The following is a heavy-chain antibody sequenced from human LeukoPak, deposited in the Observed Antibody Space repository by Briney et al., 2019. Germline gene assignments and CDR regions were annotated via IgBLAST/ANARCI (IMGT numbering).Heavy chain of an antibody. Sequence: GASVKVSFTGAGYIFTTYSIHWVRQAPGQGLEWMGRINPRGDATIYAQKFEGRVTMTSDTSTTTVYMELSSLRSEDTGLYFCARKWSSRDWFDPWGQGTLVTVSS. J-gene: IGHJ5*02. V-gene: IGHV1-46*01. CDR2: INPRGDAT. D-gene: IGHD2-8*01. CDR3: ARKWSSRDWFDP. CDR1: GYIFTTYS.